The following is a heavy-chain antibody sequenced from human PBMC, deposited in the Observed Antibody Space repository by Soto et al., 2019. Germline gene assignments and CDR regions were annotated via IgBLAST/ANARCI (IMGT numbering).Heavy chain of an antibody. CDR3: ASCYYDLWSGYYTGWFDP. D-gene: IGHD3-3*01. CDR2: IYYSGST. Sequence: PSETLSLTCTVSGGSISSSSYYWGWIRQPPGKGLEWIGSIYYSGSTYYNPSLKSRVTISVDTSKNQFPLKLSSVTAADTAVYYCASCYYDLWSGYYTGWFDPWGQGTLVTVSS. J-gene: IGHJ5*02. V-gene: IGHV4-39*01. CDR1: GGSISSSSYY.